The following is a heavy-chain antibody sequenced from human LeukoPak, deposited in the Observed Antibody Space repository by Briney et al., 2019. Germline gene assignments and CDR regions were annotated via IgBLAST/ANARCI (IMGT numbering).Heavy chain of an antibody. CDR2: IGGTGGNI. Sequence: GGSLRLSCAASGLSFSNYAMYWVRQAPGKGLEWVSAIGGTGGNIFYTDSVKGRFTISRDNSKNTLYLHMNSLRAEDTAIYYCAKAANYDILTGYYLDYWGQGTLVTVSS. D-gene: IGHD3-9*01. CDR1: GLSFSNYA. CDR3: AKAANYDILTGYYLDY. J-gene: IGHJ4*02. V-gene: IGHV3-23*01.